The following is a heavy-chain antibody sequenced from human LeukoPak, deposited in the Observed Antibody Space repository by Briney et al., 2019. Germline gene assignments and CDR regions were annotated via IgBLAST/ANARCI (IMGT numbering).Heavy chain of an antibody. D-gene: IGHD3-10*01. CDR2: ISTSGST. CDR1: GGSISSYY. J-gene: IGHJ6*03. CDR3: ARLELYYYYMDV. Sequence: SETLSLTCTVSGGSISSYYWSWIRQPAGKGLESIGHISTSGSTNYNPSLKSRVTMSVDTSKNQFSLKLSSVTAADTAVYYCARLELYYYYMDVWGKGTTVTVSS. V-gene: IGHV4-4*07.